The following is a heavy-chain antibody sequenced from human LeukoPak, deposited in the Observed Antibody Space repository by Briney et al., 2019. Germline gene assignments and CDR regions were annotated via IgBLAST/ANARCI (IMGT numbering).Heavy chain of an antibody. J-gene: IGHJ5*02. CDR2: INPNSGGT. Sequence: ASVKVSCKASGYTFTGYYMHWVRQAPGQGLEWMGWINPNSGGTNYAQKFQGRVTMTRDTSISTAYMELSRLRSEDTAVYYCARGIQLWYNWFDPWGQGTLVTVSS. D-gene: IGHD5-18*01. CDR3: ARGIQLWYNWFDP. CDR1: GYTFTGYY. V-gene: IGHV1-2*02.